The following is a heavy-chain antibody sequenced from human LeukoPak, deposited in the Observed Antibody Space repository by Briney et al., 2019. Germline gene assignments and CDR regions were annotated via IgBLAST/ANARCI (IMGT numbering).Heavy chain of an antibody. CDR1: GFTLSDYY. J-gene: IGHJ3*02. Sequence: GGSLRLSCAASGFTLSDYYMTWIRQAPGKGLEWISYITSSGTTYYVDSVKGRFTISRDNAKTSLYLQMNNLRADDTAVYYCARDLGPHRSSPNSGAFDIWGQGTMVTVSS. D-gene: IGHD6-6*01. CDR2: ITSSGTT. V-gene: IGHV3-11*04. CDR3: ARDLGPHRSSPNSGAFDI.